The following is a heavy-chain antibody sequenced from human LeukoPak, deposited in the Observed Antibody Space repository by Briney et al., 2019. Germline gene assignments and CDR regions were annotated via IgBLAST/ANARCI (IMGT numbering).Heavy chain of an antibody. D-gene: IGHD3-22*01. CDR2: IIPIFGTA. CDR1: GGTFSSYA. Sequence: SVKVSCKASGGTFSSYAISWVRQAPGQGLEWVGGIIPIFGTANYAQKFQGRVTITADESTSTAYMELSSLKSEDTAVYYGARDKDPYYYDSSGYFDYWGQGTLVTVSS. J-gene: IGHJ4*02. V-gene: IGHV1-69*13. CDR3: ARDKDPYYYDSSGYFDY.